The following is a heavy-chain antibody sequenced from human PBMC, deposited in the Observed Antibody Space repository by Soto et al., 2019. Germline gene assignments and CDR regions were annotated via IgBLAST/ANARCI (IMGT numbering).Heavy chain of an antibody. CDR1: GFPFSNYW. V-gene: IGHV3-7*01. J-gene: IGHJ4*01. D-gene: IGHD2-15*01. CDR3: SRYVVVGAIALNY. Sequence: PGGPMRLSCTVPGFPFSNYWMTWARPAQGKGLEWVVNIKEDGSENHYVDSVKGRFTTSSDTAKNSLYLQKNGLRVEDTAVYFCSRYVVVGAIALNYWCHVALCTVSS. CDR2: IKEDGSEN.